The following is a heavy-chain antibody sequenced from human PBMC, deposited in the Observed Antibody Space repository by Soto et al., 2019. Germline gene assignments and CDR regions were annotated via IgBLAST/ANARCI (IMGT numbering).Heavy chain of an antibody. D-gene: IGHD2-8*02. V-gene: IGHV3-23*01. CDR2: ISGRGGST. CDR1: GFTFSSYA. CDR3: AKAVGYCTGGSCYFDY. J-gene: IGHJ4*02. Sequence: ESGGGLVQPGGSLRLSCAASGFTFSSYAMTWVRQAPGKGLEWVSTISGRGGSTYYADSVKGRFTISRDNSKNTLYLQMNSRRAEDTAVYYCAKAVGYCTGGSCYFDYWGQGTLVTFSS.